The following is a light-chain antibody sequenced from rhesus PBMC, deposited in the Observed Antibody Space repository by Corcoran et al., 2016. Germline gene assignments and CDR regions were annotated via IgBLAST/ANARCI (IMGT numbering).Light chain of an antibody. V-gene: IGKV3-53*02. CDR1: QSVSSY. CDR2: GAS. CDR3: QKYSSLPFT. Sequence: GILTQSPATLSLSPGERATLSCRASQSVSSYLAWYQQKPGQPPKLLISGASSRATGTPDRFRGSGSGTEFTLTISSLEPEDFAVYYCQKYSSLPFTFGPGTKLQIK. J-gene: IGKJ3*01.